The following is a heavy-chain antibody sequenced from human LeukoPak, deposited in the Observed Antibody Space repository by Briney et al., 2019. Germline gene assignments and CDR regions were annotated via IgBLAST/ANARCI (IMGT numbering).Heavy chain of an antibody. CDR2: IKQDGSEE. J-gene: IGHJ4*02. CDR1: GFTFSHYW. CDR3: ARDRCSSTSCFYDF. D-gene: IGHD2-2*01. Sequence: PGGSLRLSCAASGFTFSHYWMTWVRQAPGKGLEWVANIKQDGSEEFYVDSVKGRSTVSRDNAKNSLYLQMNSLRAEDTAVYYCARDRCSSTSCFYDFWGQGTLVTVSS. V-gene: IGHV3-7*01.